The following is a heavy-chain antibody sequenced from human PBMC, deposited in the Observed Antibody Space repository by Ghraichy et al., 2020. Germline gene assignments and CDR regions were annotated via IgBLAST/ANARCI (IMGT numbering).Heavy chain of an antibody. CDR3: ARGFGRIAVAGTFGY. Sequence: SVKVSCKASGYTFTGYYMHWVRQAPGQGLEWMGWINPNSGGTNYAQKFQGRVTMTRDTSISTAYMELSRLRSDDTAVYYCARGFGRIAVAGTFGYWGQGTLVTVSS. CDR1: GYTFTGYY. CDR2: INPNSGGT. J-gene: IGHJ4*02. D-gene: IGHD6-19*01. V-gene: IGHV1-2*02.